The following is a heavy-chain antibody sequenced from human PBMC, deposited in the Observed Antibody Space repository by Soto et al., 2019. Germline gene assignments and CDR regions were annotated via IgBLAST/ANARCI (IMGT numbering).Heavy chain of an antibody. V-gene: IGHV1-24*01. CDR3: ARGSPYYYDSSGQNDY. CDR1: GYTLTELS. J-gene: IGHJ4*02. Sequence: ASVKVSCKVSGYTLTELSMHWVRQAPGKGLEWMGGFDPEDGETIYAQKLQGRVTMTTDTSTSTACMELRSLRSDDTAVYYCARGSPYYYDSSGQNDYWGQGTLVTVSS. D-gene: IGHD3-22*01. CDR2: FDPEDGET.